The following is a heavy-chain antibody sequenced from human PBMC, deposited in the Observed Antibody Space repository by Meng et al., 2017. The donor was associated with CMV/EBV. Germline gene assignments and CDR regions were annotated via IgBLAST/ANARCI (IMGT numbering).Heavy chain of an antibody. J-gene: IGHJ6*02. CDR1: GFTFSSYE. CDR3: ARDSPPPIKYDFWSGYYTSYYYYGMDV. CDR2: ISSSGSTI. Sequence: GESLKISCAASGFTFSSYEMNWVRQAPGKVLEWVSYISSSGSTIYSADSVKGRFTISRDNAKNSLYLQMHSLRAEDTAVYYCARDSPPPIKYDFWSGYYTSYYYYGMDVWGQGTTVTVSS. V-gene: IGHV3-48*03. D-gene: IGHD3-3*01.